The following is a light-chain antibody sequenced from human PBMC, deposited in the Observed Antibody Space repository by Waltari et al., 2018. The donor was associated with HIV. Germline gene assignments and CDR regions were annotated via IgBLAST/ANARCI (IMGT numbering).Light chain of an antibody. V-gene: IGLV3-1*01. CDR1: KLGDSY. J-gene: IGLJ2*01. Sequence: SYELTQSPSVSASPGQTASITCSGEKLGDSYVSWCQQTAGQYPCLVLYQDTKRPSGIPERFSVSNSGNTATLTISGTQAMDEAQYYCQTWDSYTHVVFGGGTKLTVL. CDR3: QTWDSYTHVV. CDR2: QDT.